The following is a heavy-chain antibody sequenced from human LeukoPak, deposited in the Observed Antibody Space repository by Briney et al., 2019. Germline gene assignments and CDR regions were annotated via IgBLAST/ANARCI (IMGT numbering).Heavy chain of an antibody. D-gene: IGHD5-18*01. V-gene: IGHV4-34*01. Sequence: KPSETLSLTCAVYGGSFSGYYWSWIRQPPGKGLEWIGEINHSGSTNYNPSLKSRVSISVDTSKNQFSLKLSSVTAADTAVYYCARPRGYSYGSYYFDYWGQGTLVTVSS. CDR2: INHSGST. CDR3: ARPRGYSYGSYYFDY. J-gene: IGHJ4*02. CDR1: GGSFSGYY.